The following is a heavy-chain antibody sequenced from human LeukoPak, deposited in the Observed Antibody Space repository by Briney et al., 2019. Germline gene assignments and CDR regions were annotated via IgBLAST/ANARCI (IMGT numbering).Heavy chain of an antibody. D-gene: IGHD3-22*01. CDR1: GFTFSSYS. J-gene: IGHJ3*02. V-gene: IGHV3-48*01. Sequence: GGSLRLSCAASGFTFSSYSMNWVRQAPGKGLEWVSYISSSSSTIYYADSVKGRFTISRDNAKNSLYLQMNSLRAEDTAVYYCARRTYYDSSGYYYFAFDIWGQGTMVTVSS. CDR3: ARRTYYDSSGYYYFAFDI. CDR2: ISSSSSTI.